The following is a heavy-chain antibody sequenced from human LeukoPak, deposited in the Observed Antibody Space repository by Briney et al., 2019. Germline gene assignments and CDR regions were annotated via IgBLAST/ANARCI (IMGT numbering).Heavy chain of an antibody. D-gene: IGHD5-12*01. J-gene: IGHJ4*02. CDR1: GFTFSTYS. Sequence: GGSLRLSCAASGFTFSTYSMNWVRQAPGKGLEWVSYISSGSGTIRYADSVKGRFTISRDNAKNTLWLQMNSLTAEDTAVYYCARGEYNGLDYWGQGTLVTVSS. V-gene: IGHV3-48*01. CDR3: ARGEYNGLDY. CDR2: ISSGSGTI.